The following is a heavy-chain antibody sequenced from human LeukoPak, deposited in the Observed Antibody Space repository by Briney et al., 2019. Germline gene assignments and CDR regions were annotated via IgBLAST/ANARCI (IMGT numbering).Heavy chain of an antibody. CDR1: GFTFSSYG. D-gene: IGHD2-15*01. CDR2: IRYDGSNK. Sequence: GRSLRLSCAASGFTFSSYGMHWVRQAPGKGLEWVAFIRYDGSNKYYADSVKGRFTISRDNSKNTLYLQMNSLRAEDTAVYYCAKDLGYCSGGSCPYFDYWGQGTLVTVSS. J-gene: IGHJ4*02. V-gene: IGHV3-30*02. CDR3: AKDLGYCSGGSCPYFDY.